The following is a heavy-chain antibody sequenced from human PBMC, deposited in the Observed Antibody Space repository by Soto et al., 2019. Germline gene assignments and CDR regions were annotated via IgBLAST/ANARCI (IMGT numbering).Heavy chain of an antibody. J-gene: IGHJ5*02. D-gene: IGHD6-19*01. V-gene: IGHV1-69*04. CDR2: IIPILGIT. CDR3: AREKWGSGSRWLDP. CDR1: GGTFSSYT. Sequence: SVKVSCKASGGTFSSYTISWVRQAPGQGLEWMGRIIPILGITNYAQKFQGRVTINADKSTSTAYMELSSLRSEDTAEYYCAREKWGSGSRWLDPWGQGTLVTVSS.